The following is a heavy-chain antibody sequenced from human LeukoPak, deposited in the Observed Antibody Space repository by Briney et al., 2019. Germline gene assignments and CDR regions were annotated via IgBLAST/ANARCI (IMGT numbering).Heavy chain of an antibody. V-gene: IGHV4-34*01. CDR2: ISLSGIN. CDR1: GGSFSGYY. J-gene: IGHJ5*02. D-gene: IGHD3-22*01. Sequence: PSETLSLTCAVYGGSFSGYYCTWLRQPPGKGLEWIGEISLSGINTYNPSLKSRVTISVDTSKNQFSLKLSSVTAADTAVYYCARAYDSSGRHFDPWGQGTLVTVSS. CDR3: ARAYDSSGRHFDP.